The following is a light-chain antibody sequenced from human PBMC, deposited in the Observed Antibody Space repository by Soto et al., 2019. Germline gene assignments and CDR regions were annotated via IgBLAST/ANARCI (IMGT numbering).Light chain of an antibody. J-gene: IGKJ1*01. CDR1: QTVDSNF. CDR3: LKYGSSRGWT. V-gene: IGKV3-20*01. Sequence: DIVVTQSPGTLSLSPGERATLSCRASQTVDSNFLAWYQQKPGQAPRLLIYAASTRATGIPDRFSGSGSGTDFTLTIGRLDPEDFAVYYCLKYGSSRGWTFGPGTKVEIK. CDR2: AAS.